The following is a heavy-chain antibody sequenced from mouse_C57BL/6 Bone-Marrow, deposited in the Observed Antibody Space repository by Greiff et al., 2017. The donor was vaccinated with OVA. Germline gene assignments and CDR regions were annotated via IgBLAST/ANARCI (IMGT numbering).Heavy chain of an antibody. Sequence: QVQLKQPGAELVMPGASVKLSCKASGYTFTSYWMHWVKQRPGQGLEWIGEIDPSDSYTNYNQKFKGKSTLTVDKSSSTAYMQLSSLTSEDSAVYYCAREGSIYEGYPYYFDYWGQGTTLTVSS. CDR3: AREGSIYEGYPYYFDY. CDR2: IDPSDSYT. CDR1: GYTFTSYW. D-gene: IGHD2-3*01. V-gene: IGHV1-69*01. J-gene: IGHJ2*01.